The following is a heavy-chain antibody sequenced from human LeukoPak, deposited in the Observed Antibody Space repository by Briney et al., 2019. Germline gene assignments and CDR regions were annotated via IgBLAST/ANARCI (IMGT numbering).Heavy chain of an antibody. CDR2: IRSKAYGGTT. J-gene: IGHJ4*02. Sequence: GGSLRLSCTASGFTFGDYAISWVRQAPGKGLEWVGFIRSKAYGGTTEYAASVKGRFTISRDDSKSIAYLQMNSLKTEDTAVYYCTRRSITIFGVVIPDYWGQGTLVTVSS. V-gene: IGHV3-49*04. CDR3: TRRSITIFGVVIPDY. CDR1: GFTFGDYA. D-gene: IGHD3-3*01.